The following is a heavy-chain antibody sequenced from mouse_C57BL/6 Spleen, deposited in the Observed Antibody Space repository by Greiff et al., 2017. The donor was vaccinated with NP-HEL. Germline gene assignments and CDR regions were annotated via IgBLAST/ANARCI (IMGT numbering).Heavy chain of an antibody. D-gene: IGHD1-1*01. J-gene: IGHJ2*01. Sequence: VQLQQPGAELVMPGASVKLSCKASGYTFTSYWMHWVKQRPGQGLEWIGEIDPSDSYTNYNQKFKGKSTLTVDKSSSTAYMQLSSLTSEDSAVYYCARWGTTVFFDYWGQGTTLTVSS. CDR2: IDPSDSYT. V-gene: IGHV1-69*01. CDR1: GYTFTSYW. CDR3: ARWGTTVFFDY.